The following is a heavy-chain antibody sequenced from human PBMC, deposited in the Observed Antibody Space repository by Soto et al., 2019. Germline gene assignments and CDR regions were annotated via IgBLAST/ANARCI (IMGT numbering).Heavy chain of an antibody. V-gene: IGHV3-30-3*01. Sequence: GGSLRLSCAASGFTFSSYAMHWVRQAPGKGLEWVAVISYDGSNKYYADSVKGRFTISRDNSKNTLYLQMNSLRAEDTAVYYCARDYLSGSFNWFDPWGQGTLVTVSS. CDR1: GFTFSSYA. J-gene: IGHJ5*02. D-gene: IGHD1-26*01. CDR2: ISYDGSNK. CDR3: ARDYLSGSFNWFDP.